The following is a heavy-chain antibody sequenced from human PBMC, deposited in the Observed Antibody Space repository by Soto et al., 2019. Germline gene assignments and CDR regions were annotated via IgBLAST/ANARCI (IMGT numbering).Heavy chain of an antibody. D-gene: IGHD3-16*01. V-gene: IGHV4-31*03. Sequence: QVQLQESGPGLVKPSQTLSLTCTVSGGSISSGGYYWSWIRQHPGKGLEWIGYIYYSGSTYYNPSLKRRVTISVATSKNQFSMKLSSVTAAATDVYYCARVGGINWFDPWGQGTLVTVSS. CDR2: IYYSGST. J-gene: IGHJ5*02. CDR3: ARVGGINWFDP. CDR1: GGSISSGGYY.